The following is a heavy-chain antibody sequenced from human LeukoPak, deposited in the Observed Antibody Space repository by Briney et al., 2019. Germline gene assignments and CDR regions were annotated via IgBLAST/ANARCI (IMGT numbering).Heavy chain of an antibody. CDR3: AKMVDTAMVYYYYMDV. Sequence: GGSLRLSCAASGFTFSSYAMSWVRQAPGKGLEWVSAISGSGGDTYYADSVKGRFTISRDNSKNTLYLQMNSLRAEDTAVYYCAKMVDTAMVYYYYMDVWGKGTTVTVSS. J-gene: IGHJ6*03. D-gene: IGHD5-18*01. CDR1: GFTFSSYA. V-gene: IGHV3-23*01. CDR2: ISGSGGDT.